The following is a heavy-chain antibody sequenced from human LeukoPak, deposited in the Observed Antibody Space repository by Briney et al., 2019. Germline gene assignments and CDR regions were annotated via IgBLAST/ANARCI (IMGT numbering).Heavy chain of an antibody. J-gene: IGHJ2*01. CDR1: GGSINTPNYY. V-gene: IGHV4-39*07. CDR2: IYYSGST. D-gene: IGHD3-3*01. CDR3: ARVPAFWSGYPYWYFDL. Sequence: SETLSLTCTVSGGSINTPNYYWGWIRQPPGKGLEWIGSIYYSGSTYYNPSLKSRVTISVDTSKNQFSLKLNSVTAADTAVYYCARVPAFWSGYPYWYFDLWGRGTLVTVSS.